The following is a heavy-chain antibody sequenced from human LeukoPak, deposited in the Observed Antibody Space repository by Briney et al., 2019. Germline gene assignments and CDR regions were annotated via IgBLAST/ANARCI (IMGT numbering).Heavy chain of an antibody. CDR3: ARGGYPEAFDI. V-gene: IGHV4-34*01. Sequence: SETLSLTCAVYGGSFSGYYWSWIRQPPGKGLEWIGEINHSGSTNYNPSLKSRVTISVDTSKNQFSLKLSSVTAADTAVYYCARGGYPEAFDIWGQGTMVTVSS. J-gene: IGHJ3*02. CDR2: INHSGST. CDR1: GGSFSGYY. D-gene: IGHD5-18*01.